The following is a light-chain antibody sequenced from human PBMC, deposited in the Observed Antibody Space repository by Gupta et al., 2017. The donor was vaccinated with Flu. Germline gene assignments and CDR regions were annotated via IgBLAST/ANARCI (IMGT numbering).Light chain of an antibody. CDR2: AAS. V-gene: IGKV1-39*01. Sequence: DIQLTQSPSSLSASVGDRVTITCRASQTISTDLNWYQQKPGKAPKLVIYAASTLQSGVPSRFSGSGSGTDFILTISSLQPEDFATYYCQHSHSTPFTFGQGTKVDIK. J-gene: IGKJ1*01. CDR3: QHSHSTPFT. CDR1: QTISTD.